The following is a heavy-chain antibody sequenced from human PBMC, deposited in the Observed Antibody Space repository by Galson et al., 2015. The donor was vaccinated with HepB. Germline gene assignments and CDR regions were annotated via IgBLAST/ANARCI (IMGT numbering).Heavy chain of an antibody. D-gene: IGHD4-23*01. J-gene: IGHJ3*02. CDR3: ASLDYGGNLGDAFDI. CDR1: GGSISSSNW. V-gene: IGHV4-4*02. Sequence: SETLSLTCAVSGGSISSSNWWSWVRQPPGKGLEWIGEIYHSGSTNYNPSLKSRVTISVDKSKNQFSLKLSSVTAADTAVYYCASLDYGGNLGDAFDIWGQGTMVTVSS. CDR2: IYHSGST.